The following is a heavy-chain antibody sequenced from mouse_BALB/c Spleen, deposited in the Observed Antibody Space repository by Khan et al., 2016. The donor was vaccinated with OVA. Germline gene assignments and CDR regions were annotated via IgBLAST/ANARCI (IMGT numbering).Heavy chain of an antibody. V-gene: IGHV5-6*01. J-gene: IGHJ3*01. Sequence: EVLLVESGGDLVKPGGSLKLSCVASGFTFSTYGMSWVRQAPDKRLEWVATVSTGGTYTYYPDSVKGRFTLSRDNAKNTLYLQMSGLRSEDTAMFFCTRLAYYYDSEGFAYWGQGTLVTVS. D-gene: IGHD1-1*01. CDR2: VSTGGTYT. CDR3: TRLAYYYDSEGFAY. CDR1: GFTFSTYG.